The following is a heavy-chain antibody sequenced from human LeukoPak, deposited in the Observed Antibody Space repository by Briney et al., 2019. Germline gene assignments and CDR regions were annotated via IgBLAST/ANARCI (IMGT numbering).Heavy chain of an antibody. J-gene: IGHJ4*02. CDR3: AREGDYGDYRFDY. Sequence: GGSLRLSCAASGFTFSNFPMHWVRQAPQKGLEFVSAISSNGGSTYYANSVRGRFTISRDNSKNTPYLQMGSLRAEDMAVYYCAREGDYGDYRFDYWGQGTLVTVSS. D-gene: IGHD4-17*01. V-gene: IGHV3-64*01. CDR2: ISSNGGST. CDR1: GFTFSNFP.